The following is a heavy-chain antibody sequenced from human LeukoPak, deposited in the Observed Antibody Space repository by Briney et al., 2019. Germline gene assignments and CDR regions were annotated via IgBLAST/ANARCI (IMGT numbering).Heavy chain of an antibody. V-gene: IGHV1-69*01. CDR3: ARQYDSSGYYFFCLGY. J-gene: IGHJ4*02. CDR2: IIPIFGTA. CDR1: GGTFSSYA. Sequence: ASVKVSCKASGGTFSSYAISWVRQAPGQGLEWMGGIIPIFGTANYAQKFQGRVTITADESTSTAYMELSSLRSEDTAVYYCARQYDSSGYYFFCLGYWGQGTLVTVSS. D-gene: IGHD3-22*01.